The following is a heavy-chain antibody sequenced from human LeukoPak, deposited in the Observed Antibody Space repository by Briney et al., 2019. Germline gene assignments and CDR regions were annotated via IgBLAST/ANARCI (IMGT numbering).Heavy chain of an antibody. CDR3: AKDRDYDYIWGSYRTLDY. J-gene: IGHJ4*02. CDR2: ISGSGGST. V-gene: IGHV3-23*01. Sequence: GGSLRLSCAASGFTSSSYAMSWVRQAPGKGLEWVSAISGSGGSTYYADSVKGRFTISRDNSKNTLYLQMNSLRAEDTAVYYCAKDRDYDYIWGSYRTLDYWGQGTLVTVSS. D-gene: IGHD3-16*02. CDR1: GFTSSSYA.